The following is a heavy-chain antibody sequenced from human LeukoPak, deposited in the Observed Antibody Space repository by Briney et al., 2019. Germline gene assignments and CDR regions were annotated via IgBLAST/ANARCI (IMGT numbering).Heavy chain of an antibody. CDR2: INSNSADT. V-gene: IGHV1-2*02. CDR1: GYSFVDYY. J-gene: IGHJ1*01. CDR3: ARIGISARGTNFHH. Sequence: ASVKVSCKTSGYSFVDYYIHWVRQAPGQGLEWMGWINSNSADTNYAQNFQGRVTMTRDTSISTAYMELSRLRSDDTALYYCARIGISARGTNFHHWGQGTLVTVSS. D-gene: IGHD6-13*01.